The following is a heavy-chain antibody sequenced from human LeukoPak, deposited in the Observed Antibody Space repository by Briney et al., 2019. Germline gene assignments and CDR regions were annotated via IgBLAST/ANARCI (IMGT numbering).Heavy chain of an antibody. CDR2: TYYRSKWYN. CDR1: GDSVSSNSAA. V-gene: IGHV6-1*01. CDR3: ARDGPGSGWYDTRRRSYYYYGMDV. D-gene: IGHD6-19*01. J-gene: IGHJ6*02. Sequence: SQTLSLTCAISGDSVSSNSAAWNWIRQSPSRGLEWLGRTYYRSKWYNDYAVSVKSRITINPDTSKNQFSLQLNSVTPEDTAVYYCARDGPGSGWYDTRRRSYYYYGMDVWGQGTTVTVSS.